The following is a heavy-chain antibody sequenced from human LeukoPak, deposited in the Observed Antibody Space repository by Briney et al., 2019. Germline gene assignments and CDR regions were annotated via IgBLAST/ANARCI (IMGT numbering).Heavy chain of an antibody. CDR3: ARAQYSYGHYYFDY. D-gene: IGHD5-18*01. V-gene: IGHV3-74*01. CDR2: INSDGSST. CDR1: GFTFSSYW. Sequence: QPGGSLRLSCAASGFTFSSYWMHWVRQAPGKGLVRVSRINSDGSSTSYADSVKGRFTISRDNAKNTLYLQMNSLSAEDTAVYYCARAQYSYGHYYFDYWGQGTLVTVSS. J-gene: IGHJ4*02.